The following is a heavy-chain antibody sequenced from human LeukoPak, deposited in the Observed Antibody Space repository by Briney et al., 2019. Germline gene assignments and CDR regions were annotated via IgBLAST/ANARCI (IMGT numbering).Heavy chain of an antibody. CDR2: IYYSGST. CDR3: ARPGVAGPGYLDY. J-gene: IGHJ4*02. D-gene: IGHD6-19*01. CDR1: GGSISSYY. V-gene: IGHV4-59*05. Sequence: SETLSLTCTVSGGSISSYYWSWIRQPPGKGLEWIGSIYYSGSTYYNPSLKSRVTISVDTSKNQFSLKLSSVTAADTAVYYCARPGVAGPGYLDYWGQGTLVTVSS.